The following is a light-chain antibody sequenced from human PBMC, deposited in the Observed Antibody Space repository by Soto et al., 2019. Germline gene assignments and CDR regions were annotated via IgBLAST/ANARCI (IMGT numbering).Light chain of an antibody. Sequence: EIVLTQSPGTLSLSPGEKATLSCRGSQSISSTYLAWYQQKPGQAPRLLIYDASTRDSGIPDRFSGSGSGTDFTLTSSRLEPEDFAVYYCQLYGISPWTCGQGTKVQIK. CDR3: QLYGISPWT. CDR2: DAS. CDR1: QSISSTY. J-gene: IGKJ1*01. V-gene: IGKV3-20*01.